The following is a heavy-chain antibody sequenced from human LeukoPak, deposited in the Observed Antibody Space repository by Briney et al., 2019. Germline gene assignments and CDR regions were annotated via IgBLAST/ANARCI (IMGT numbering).Heavy chain of an antibody. CDR2: INWNGGGT. CDR1: GFSFYDHG. D-gene: IGHD6-19*01. J-gene: IGHJ4*02. CDR3: AGGDRNGWYFDY. Sequence: PGGSLRLSCAASGFSFYDHGMSWVRHAPGKGLEWGSGINWNGGGTGYGDSVKGRFTISRDNAKNSLYLQMNSLRAQDTALYYCAGGDRNGWYFDYWGQGILVAVSS. V-gene: IGHV3-20*04.